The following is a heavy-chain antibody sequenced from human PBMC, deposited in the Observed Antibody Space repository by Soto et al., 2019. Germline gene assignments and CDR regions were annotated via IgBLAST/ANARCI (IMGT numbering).Heavy chain of an antibody. J-gene: IGHJ4*02. Sequence: EVQLLESGGGLVQPGGSLRLSCAASGFSFTTYVMGWVRQAPGMGLEWVSGISASGDSTFYAESVEGRFTISRDNSKNTLYLQMNSLIFADTAIYHCAKGALGCCPPPNIYYFDVWCQVTLVTVSS. CDR2: ISASGDST. CDR3: AKGALGCCPPPNIYYFDV. V-gene: IGHV3-23*01. D-gene: IGHD2-15*01. CDR1: GFSFTTYV.